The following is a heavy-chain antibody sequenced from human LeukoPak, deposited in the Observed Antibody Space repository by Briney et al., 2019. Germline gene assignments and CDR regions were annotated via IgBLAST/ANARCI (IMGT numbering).Heavy chain of an antibody. CDR3: ARGYYFKARSNAFDI. D-gene: IGHD3-22*01. V-gene: IGHV1-8*01. Sequence: ASVKVSFKASGYTFTSYDINWVRQATGQGLEWMGWMNPNSGNTGYAQKFQGRVTMTRKTSISTAYMELSSLRSEDTAVYYCARGYYFKARSNAFDIWGQGTMVTVSS. CDR2: MNPNSGNT. J-gene: IGHJ3*02. CDR1: GYTFTSYD.